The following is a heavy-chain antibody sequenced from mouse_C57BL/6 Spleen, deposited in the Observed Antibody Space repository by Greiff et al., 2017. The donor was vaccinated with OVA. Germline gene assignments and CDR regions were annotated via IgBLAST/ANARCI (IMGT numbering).Heavy chain of an antibody. CDR1: GYTFTTYP. D-gene: IGHD2-4*01. CDR3: ARGSYYDYDGWYFDV. CDR2: FHPYNDDT. J-gene: IGHJ1*03. V-gene: IGHV1-47*01. Sequence: VQLQQSGAELVKPGASVKLSCKASGYTFTTYPIEWMKQNHGKSLEWIGNFHPYNDDTKYNEKFKGKATLTVEKSSSTVYLELSRLTSDDSAVYYCARGSYYDYDGWYFDVWGTGTTVTVSS.